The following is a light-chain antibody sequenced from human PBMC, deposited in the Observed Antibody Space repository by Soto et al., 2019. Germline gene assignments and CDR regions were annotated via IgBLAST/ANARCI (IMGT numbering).Light chain of an antibody. CDR1: SPNIGSNT. V-gene: IGLV1-44*01. Sequence: QSVLTQPPSASGTPGQRVTISCSGSSPNIGSNTVNWYQQLPGTAPKPVMYSNNQRPSGVPDRFSGSKSGTSASLAISGLQPEDEADYYCAAWDDSLNGQVVFGGGTKLTVL. CDR2: SNN. CDR3: AAWDDSLNGQVV. J-gene: IGLJ2*01.